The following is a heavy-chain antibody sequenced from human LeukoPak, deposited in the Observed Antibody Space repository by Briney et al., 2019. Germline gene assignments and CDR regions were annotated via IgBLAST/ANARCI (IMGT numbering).Heavy chain of an antibody. D-gene: IGHD6-19*01. CDR1: GFTFSSYA. Sequence: PGGSLRLSCAASGFTFSSYAMNWVRQAPGKGLEWVSVISGGGGDTHYADSVKGRFTISRDNSKNTLYLQMNSLRAEDTAVYYCAKDMESVAGYRASFDYWGQGTLVTVSS. V-gene: IGHV3-23*01. CDR3: AKDMESVAGYRASFDY. CDR2: ISGGGGDT. J-gene: IGHJ4*02.